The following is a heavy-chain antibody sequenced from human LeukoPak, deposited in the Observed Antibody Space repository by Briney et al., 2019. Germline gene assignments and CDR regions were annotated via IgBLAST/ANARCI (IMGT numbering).Heavy chain of an antibody. V-gene: IGHV1-46*03. D-gene: IGHD2-2*01. Sequence: ASVKVSCXASGYSFTSYHMHWVRQAPGQGLEWMGIINPSGGSTTYAQKFQGRVTMTRDTSTSTVYMGLSSLRSEDTAVYYCARRVYCSSTSCYHYYYYMDVWGKGTTVTVSS. CDR1: GYSFTSYH. CDR2: INPSGGST. J-gene: IGHJ6*03. CDR3: ARRVYCSSTSCYHYYYYMDV.